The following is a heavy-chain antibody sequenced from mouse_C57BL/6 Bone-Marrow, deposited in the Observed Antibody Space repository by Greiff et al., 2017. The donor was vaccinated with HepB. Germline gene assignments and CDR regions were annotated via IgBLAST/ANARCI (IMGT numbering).Heavy chain of an antibody. CDR1: GFNIKDDY. D-gene: IGHD2-2*01. J-gene: IGHJ3*01. Sequence: EVMLVESGAELVRPGASVKLSCTASGFNIKDDYMHWVKQRPEQGLEWIGWIDPENGDTEYASKFQGKATITADTSSNTAYLQLSSLTSEDTAVYFCTTGLRRGSWFAYWGQGTLVTVSA. CDR3: TTGLRRGSWFAY. V-gene: IGHV14-4*01. CDR2: IDPENGDT.